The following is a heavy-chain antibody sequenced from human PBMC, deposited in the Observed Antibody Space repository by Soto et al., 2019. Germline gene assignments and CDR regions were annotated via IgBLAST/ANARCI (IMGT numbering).Heavy chain of an antibody. Sequence: SETLSLTCTVSGDSISSSNSHWGWTRQPPGKGLEYIGSVYYGGAIFYSGNIYYNPSLKSRVTISVDTSKNQFSLRLSSVTAADTGVYYCVRYDRINMKPYSPEGFHIWGQGTMVTVS. CDR2: VYYGGAIFYSGNI. J-gene: IGHJ3*02. V-gene: IGHV4-39*01. CDR1: GDSISSSNSH. D-gene: IGHD3-3*02. CDR3: VRYDRINMKPYSPEGFHI.